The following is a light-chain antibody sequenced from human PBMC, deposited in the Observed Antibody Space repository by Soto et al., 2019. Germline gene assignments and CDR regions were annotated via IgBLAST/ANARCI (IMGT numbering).Light chain of an antibody. J-gene: IGKJ2*01. CDR1: QDISNY. CDR3: PQYDSLPRT. CDR2: DAS. Sequence: DIQMTQTPSSLSASVGDRVTITCQASQDISNYLNWYQQRPGKAPKLLIHDASNMKTGVPSRFSGSGSGTDFTFTISSLQPEDIATCYCPQYDSLPRTFGQGTKLEIK. V-gene: IGKV1-33*01.